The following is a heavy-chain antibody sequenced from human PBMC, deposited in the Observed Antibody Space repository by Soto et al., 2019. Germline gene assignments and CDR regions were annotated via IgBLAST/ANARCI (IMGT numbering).Heavy chain of an antibody. CDR3: ASSSRCYFDY. J-gene: IGHJ4*02. CDR2: IYDSGST. Sequence: TLTLSCTFSGCSISRSGYFWSWIRQHPGKGLEWIVYIYDSGSTYYNPSLKSRVSLSVDTSKNQFSLNQTSVTAADSAMYCRASSSRCYFDYWGQGTLVTVSS. CDR1: GCSISRSGYF. D-gene: IGHD1-1*01. V-gene: IGHV4-31*03.